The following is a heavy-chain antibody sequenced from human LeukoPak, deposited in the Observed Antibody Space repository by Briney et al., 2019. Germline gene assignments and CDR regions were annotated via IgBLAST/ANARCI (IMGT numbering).Heavy chain of an antibody. CDR3: ARDSGTTGEVKFDP. Sequence: SETLSLTCTVSGDSISSYYWSWIRQPPGKGLEWIGYIYYSGSTNYNPSLKSRVTMSVDTSKNQFSLKLSSVTAADTAVYYCARDSGTTGEVKFDPWGQGTLVTVSS. CDR1: GDSISSYY. V-gene: IGHV4-59*12. CDR2: IYYSGST. J-gene: IGHJ5*02. D-gene: IGHD3-10*01.